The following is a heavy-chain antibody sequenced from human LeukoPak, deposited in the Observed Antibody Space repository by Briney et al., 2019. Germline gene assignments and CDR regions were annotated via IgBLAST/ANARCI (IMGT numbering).Heavy chain of an antibody. CDR3: VRGSGWFFGL. Sequence: PGDSVRLSCAASQFSMSYDWMHCVRQAPGKGQEWVARIKEDGRDIHYLDSVKGRFSISRDNAKNSLYLEMNTLRAEDTAVYYCVRGSGWFFGLWGQGSLVTVSS. CDR1: QFSMSYDW. J-gene: IGHJ4*02. D-gene: IGHD6-19*01. V-gene: IGHV3-7*01. CDR2: IKEDGRDI.